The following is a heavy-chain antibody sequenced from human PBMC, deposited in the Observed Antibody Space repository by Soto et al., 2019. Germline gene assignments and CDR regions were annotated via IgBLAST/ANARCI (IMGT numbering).Heavy chain of an antibody. Sequence: VGSLRLSCAASGFTFSSYAMSWVRQAPGKGLEWVSAISGSGGSTYYADSVKGRFTISRDNSKNTLYLQMNSLRAEDTAVYYCAKGRSGWLLFDYWGQGTLVTVSS. D-gene: IGHD6-19*01. CDR1: GFTFSSYA. V-gene: IGHV3-23*01. CDR2: ISGSGGST. CDR3: AKGRSGWLLFDY. J-gene: IGHJ4*02.